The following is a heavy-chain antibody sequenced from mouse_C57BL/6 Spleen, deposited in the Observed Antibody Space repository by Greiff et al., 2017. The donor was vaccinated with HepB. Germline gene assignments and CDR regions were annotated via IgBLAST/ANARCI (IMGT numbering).Heavy chain of an antibody. CDR1: GFTFSSYA. Sequence: EVQVVESGGGLVKPGGSLKLSCAASGFTFSSYAMSWVRQTPEKRLEWVATISDGGSYTYYPDNVKGRFTISRDNAKNNLYLQMSHLKSEDTAMYYCARDATYYYGSSYYAMDYWGQGTSVTVSS. D-gene: IGHD1-1*01. V-gene: IGHV5-4*01. CDR3: ARDATYYYGSSYYAMDY. J-gene: IGHJ4*01. CDR2: ISDGGSYT.